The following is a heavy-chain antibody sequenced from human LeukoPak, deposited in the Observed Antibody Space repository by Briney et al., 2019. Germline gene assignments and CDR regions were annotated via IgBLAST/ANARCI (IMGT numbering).Heavy chain of an antibody. D-gene: IGHD5-18*01. CDR3: ARGPLRGYSRY. CDR2: IKQDGSEK. CDR1: GFTFSSYW. J-gene: IGHJ4*02. V-gene: IGHV3-7*01. Sequence: GGSLRLSCAASGFTFSSYWMSWVRQAPGKGLEWVANIKQDGSEKYYVDSVKGRFTISRDDAKNSLYLQMNSLRAEDTAVYYCARGPLRGYSRYWGQGTLVTVSS.